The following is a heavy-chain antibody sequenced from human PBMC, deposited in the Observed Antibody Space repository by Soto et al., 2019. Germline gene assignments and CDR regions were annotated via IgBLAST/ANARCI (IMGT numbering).Heavy chain of an antibody. D-gene: IGHD3-10*01. Sequence: ASVKVSCKASGYTFTSYYMHWVRQAPGQGLEWMGIINPSGGSTSYAQKFQGRVTMTRDTSTSTVCMELSSLRSEDTAVYYCARGGPPMVRGVILPLGVLDVWGQGTTVTVSS. CDR1: GYTFTSYY. V-gene: IGHV1-46*01. CDR2: INPSGGST. J-gene: IGHJ6*02. CDR3: ARGGPPMVRGVILPLGVLDV.